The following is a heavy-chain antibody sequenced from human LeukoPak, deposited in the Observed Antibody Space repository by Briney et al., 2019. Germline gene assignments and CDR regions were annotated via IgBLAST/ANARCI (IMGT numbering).Heavy chain of an antibody. CDR3: ARGDVVAT. V-gene: IGHV3-30-3*01. Sequence: GGSLRLSCAASGFTFSSYAMHWVRQAPGKGLEWVAVISYDGSNKYYADSVKGRFTISRDNSKNTLYLQMNSLRAEDMAVYYCARGDVVATWGQGTLVTVSS. J-gene: IGHJ5*02. D-gene: IGHD5-12*01. CDR2: ISYDGSNK. CDR1: GFTFSSYA.